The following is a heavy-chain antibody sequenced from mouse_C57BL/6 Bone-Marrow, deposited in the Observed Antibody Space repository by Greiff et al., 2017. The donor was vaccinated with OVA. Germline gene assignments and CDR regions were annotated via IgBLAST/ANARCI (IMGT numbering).Heavy chain of an antibody. D-gene: IGHD2-4*01. CDR3: ARRGLRRVCYAMDY. CDR2: IDPSDSYT. V-gene: IGHV1-69*01. J-gene: IGHJ4*01. Sequence: QVQLKQPGAELVMPGASVKLSCKASGYTFTSYWMHWVKQRPGQGLEWIGEIDPSDSYTNYNHKFKGKSTLTVDKSSSTAYMQLSRLTSEDSAVYYCARRGLRRVCYAMDYWGQGTSVTVSS. CDR1: GYTFTSYW.